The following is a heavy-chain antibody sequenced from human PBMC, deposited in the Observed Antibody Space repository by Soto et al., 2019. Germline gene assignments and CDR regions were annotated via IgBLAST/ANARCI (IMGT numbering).Heavy chain of an antibody. V-gene: IGHV5-10-1*03. CDR3: ARLVTANYGSGSYYYGMDV. J-gene: IGHJ6*02. CDR1: GYSFTSYW. Sequence: EVQLVQSGAEVKKPGESLRISCKGSGYSFTSYWISWVRQMPGKGLEWMGRIDPSDSYTNYSPSFQGHVTISADKSISTAYLQWSSLKASDTAMYYCARLVTANYGSGSYYYGMDVWGQGTTVTVSS. CDR2: IDPSDSYT. D-gene: IGHD3-10*01.